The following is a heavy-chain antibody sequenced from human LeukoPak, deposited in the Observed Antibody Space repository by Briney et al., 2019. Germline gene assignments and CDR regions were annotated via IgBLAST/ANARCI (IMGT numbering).Heavy chain of an antibody. CDR3: AREPPYSNSWTDFDY. V-gene: IGHV3-48*01. J-gene: IGHJ4*02. CDR1: GFSFSNYN. D-gene: IGHD6-13*01. CDR2: ITLSTTTI. Sequence: GGSLRLSCAASGFSFSNYNMHWVRQAPGKGLEWVSYITLSTTTIYYADSVKGRFTISRDNAKNSLYLQMNSLRAEDTAVYYCAREPPYSNSWTDFDYWGQGTLVTVSS.